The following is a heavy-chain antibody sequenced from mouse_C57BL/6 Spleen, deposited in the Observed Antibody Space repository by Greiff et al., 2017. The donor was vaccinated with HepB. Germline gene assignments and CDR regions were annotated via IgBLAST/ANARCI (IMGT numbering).Heavy chain of an antibody. CDR2: INPSNGGT. V-gene: IGHV1-53*01. CDR1: SYTFTSYW. Sequence: QVHVKQPGTELVKPGASVKLSCKASSYTFTSYWMHWVKQRPGQGLEWIGNINPSNGGTNYNEKFKSKATLTVDKSSSTAYMQLSSLTSEDSAVYYCARKNRGAMDYWGQGTSVTVSS. J-gene: IGHJ4*01. CDR3: ARKNRGAMDY.